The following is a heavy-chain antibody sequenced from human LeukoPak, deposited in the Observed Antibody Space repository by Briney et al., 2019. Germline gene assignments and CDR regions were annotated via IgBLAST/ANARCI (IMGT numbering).Heavy chain of an antibody. D-gene: IGHD6-19*01. CDR3: AKDWSAVAGRHLDY. CDR2: VSGSGGST. V-gene: IGHV3-23*01. CDR1: GFTFTSSA. Sequence: GGSLRLSCAASGFTFTSSAMSWVRQAPGKGLEWVSAVSGSGGSTYYADSVKGRFTISRDNSKNTLYLQMNSLRVEDTAVYYCAKDWSAVAGRHLDYWGQGTLVTVSS. J-gene: IGHJ4*02.